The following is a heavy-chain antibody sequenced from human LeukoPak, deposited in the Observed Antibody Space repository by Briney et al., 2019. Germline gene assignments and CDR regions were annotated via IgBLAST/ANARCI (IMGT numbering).Heavy chain of an antibody. CDR1: GFTFSSYA. CDR3: ARDMVGGVVVAATYFDY. Sequence: PGGSLRLSCAAYGFTFSSYAMHWVRQAPGKGLEYVSAISSNGGSTYYANSVKGRFTISRDNSKKTLYLQMGSLRAEDMAVYYGARDMVGGVVVAATYFDYWGQGTLVTVSS. CDR2: ISSNGGST. D-gene: IGHD2-15*01. V-gene: IGHV3-64*01. J-gene: IGHJ4*02.